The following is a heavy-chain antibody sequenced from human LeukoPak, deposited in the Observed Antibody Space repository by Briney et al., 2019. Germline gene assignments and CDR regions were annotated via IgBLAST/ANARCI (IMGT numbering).Heavy chain of an antibody. Sequence: ASVKVSCKASGYSFTSYGISWVRQAPGQGLEWMGWINAYNGNTNYTQKFQGRVTMTTDTSTSTVYMELRSLKSDDTAVYYCARVRQLAQLCDSWGQGTLVTVSS. D-gene: IGHD5-18*01. CDR2: INAYNGNT. CDR1: GYSFTSYG. CDR3: ARVRQLAQLCDS. J-gene: IGHJ4*02. V-gene: IGHV1-18*01.